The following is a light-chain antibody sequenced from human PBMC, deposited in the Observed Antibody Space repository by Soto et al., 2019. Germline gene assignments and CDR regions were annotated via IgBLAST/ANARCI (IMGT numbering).Light chain of an antibody. CDR3: SSYTSTRSYV. CDR2: GVS. J-gene: IGLJ1*01. V-gene: IGLV2-14*01. CDR1: SSDGGGYNS. Sequence: QSVLTQPASVSGSPGQSVTISCTGTSSDGGGYNSVSWYQQVPGEVPKLIIYGVSHRPSGVSDRFSGAKSGNTASLTVSGLQTEDEADYYCSSYTSTRSYVFGTGTKVTVL.